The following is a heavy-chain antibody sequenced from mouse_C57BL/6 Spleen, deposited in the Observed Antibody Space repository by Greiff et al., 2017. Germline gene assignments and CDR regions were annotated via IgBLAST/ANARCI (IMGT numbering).Heavy chain of an antibody. Sequence: QVQLQQSGAELVRPGASVTLSCKASGYTFTDYEMHWVKQTPVHGLEWIGAIDPETGGTAYNQKFKGKAILTADKSSSTAYMELCSLTSEDSAVYYCTKISSRDYVPMDYWGQGTSVTVSS. V-gene: IGHV1-15*01. D-gene: IGHD2-4*01. J-gene: IGHJ4*01. CDR1: GYTFTDYE. CDR2: IDPETGGT. CDR3: TKISSRDYVPMDY.